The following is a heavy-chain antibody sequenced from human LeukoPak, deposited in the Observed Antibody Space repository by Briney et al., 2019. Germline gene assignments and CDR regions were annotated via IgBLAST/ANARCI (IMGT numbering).Heavy chain of an antibody. CDR3: ARFSGSYAYYFDY. CDR1: GGSISSHY. Sequence: PSETLSLTCTVSGGSISSHYWSWIRQPPGKGLEWIGYIYHSGSTNYNPSLKSRVTISVDTSKNQFSLKLSSVTAADTAVYYCARFSGSYAYYFDYWGQGTLVTVSS. V-gene: IGHV4-59*11. D-gene: IGHD1-26*01. J-gene: IGHJ4*02. CDR2: IYHSGST.